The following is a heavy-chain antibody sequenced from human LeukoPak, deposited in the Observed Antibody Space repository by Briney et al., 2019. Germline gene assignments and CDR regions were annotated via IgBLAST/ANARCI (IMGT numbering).Heavy chain of an antibody. V-gene: IGHV3-21*04. CDR1: GFTFSSYS. CDR2: ISSSSSYI. Sequence: PGGSLRLSCAASGFTFSSYSMNWVRQAPGKGLEWVSSISSSSSYIYYADSVKGRFTISRDNAKNSLYLQMNSLRAEDTAVYYCARALRIYYYFDYWGQGTLVTVSS. CDR3: ARALRIYYYFDY. J-gene: IGHJ4*02. D-gene: IGHD1-26*01.